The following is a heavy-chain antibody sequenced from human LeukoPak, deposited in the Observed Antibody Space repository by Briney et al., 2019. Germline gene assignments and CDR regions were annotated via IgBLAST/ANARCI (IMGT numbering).Heavy chain of an antibody. CDR3: ARDGDSNLNWFDP. V-gene: IGHV3-48*02. J-gene: IGHJ5*02. D-gene: IGHD4-11*01. CDR2: ISSGSSTI. Sequence: GGSLRLSCAASGFTFSSYSMNWVRQAPGKGPEWVSYISSGSSTIYYADSVEGRFTISRDNAKNSLYLQMNSLRDEDTAVYYCARDGDSNLNWFDPWGQGTLVTVSS. CDR1: GFTFSSYS.